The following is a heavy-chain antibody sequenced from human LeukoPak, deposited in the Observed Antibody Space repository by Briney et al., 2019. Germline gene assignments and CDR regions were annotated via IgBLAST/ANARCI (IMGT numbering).Heavy chain of an antibody. CDR1: GFTFSSYA. CDR3: ARAPGIQLWKFDY. Sequence: GGSLGLSCAASGFTFSSYAMHWVRQAPGKGLEWVAVISYDGSNKYYADSVKGRFTISRDNSKNTLYLQMNSLRAEDTAVYYCARAPGIQLWKFDYWGQGTLVTVSS. J-gene: IGHJ4*02. CDR2: ISYDGSNK. D-gene: IGHD5-18*01. V-gene: IGHV3-30-3*01.